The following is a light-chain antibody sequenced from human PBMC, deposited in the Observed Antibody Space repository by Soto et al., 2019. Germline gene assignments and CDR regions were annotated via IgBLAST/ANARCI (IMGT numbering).Light chain of an antibody. CDR2: AAS. J-gene: IGKJ4*01. CDR3: LQDYDYLLI. Sequence: AIQMTQSPSSLSASVGDRVTITCRASQGIRNDLGWYQQKPGNPPKLLIFAASILQSGVPSRFSGSGSGTYFTLTISSLQPEDFATYYCLQDYDYLLIFGGGTTVEIK. CDR1: QGIRND. V-gene: IGKV1-6*01.